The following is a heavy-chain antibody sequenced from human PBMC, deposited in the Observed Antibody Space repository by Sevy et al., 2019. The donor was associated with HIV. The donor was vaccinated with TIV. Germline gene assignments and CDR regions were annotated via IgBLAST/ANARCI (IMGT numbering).Heavy chain of an antibody. D-gene: IGHD3-16*01. CDR3: AREVGGFNWRPYYFDS. CDR2: IKQDESEK. CDR1: GFTFSSYA. Sequence: GGSLRLSCAASGFTFSSYAMSWVRQAPGKGLEWVATIKQDESEKYYVDSVKGRFAISRDNGKNSVSLQMNGLRVEDTALYYCAREVGGFNWRPYYFDSWGQGTLVTVSS. V-gene: IGHV3-7*01. J-gene: IGHJ4*02.